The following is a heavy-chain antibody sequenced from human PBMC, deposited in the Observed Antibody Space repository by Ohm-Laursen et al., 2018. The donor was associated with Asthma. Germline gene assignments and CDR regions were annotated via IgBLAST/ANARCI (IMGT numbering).Heavy chain of an antibody. Sequence: SLRLSCSASGFIFDDYAMHWVRQVPGKGLEWVSGISWNSGSIGYADSVKGRFTISRDNAKSSLYLEMNSLRVEDTAVYYCVTDAWWSYVHWGLGTLVTVSS. CDR2: ISWNSGSI. J-gene: IGHJ4*02. CDR3: VTDAWWSYVH. V-gene: IGHV3-9*01. CDR1: GFIFDDYA. D-gene: IGHD1-26*01.